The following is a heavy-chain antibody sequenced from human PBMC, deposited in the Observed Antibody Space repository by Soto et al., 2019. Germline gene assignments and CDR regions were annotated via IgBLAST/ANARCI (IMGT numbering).Heavy chain of an antibody. D-gene: IGHD6-13*01. V-gene: IGHV4-34*01. CDR1: GGSFSGYY. Sequence: SETLSLTCAVYGGSFSGYYWSWIRQPPGKGLEWIGEINHSGSTDYNPSLKSRVTISVDTSKTQFSLKLTSVTAADTAVYYCARALIAASGTGYYAMDVWGQGTTVTVSS. J-gene: IGHJ6*02. CDR3: ARALIAASGTGYYAMDV. CDR2: INHSGST.